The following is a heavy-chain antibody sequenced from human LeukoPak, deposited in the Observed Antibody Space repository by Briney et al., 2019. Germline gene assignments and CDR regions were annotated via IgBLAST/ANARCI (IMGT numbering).Heavy chain of an antibody. D-gene: IGHD3-10*01. Sequence: GGSLRLSCAASGFTFSNYWMTWVRQAPGKGLEWVASIKQDGSEKYYVDSVKGRFTFSRDNAKNSLYLQMDSLRAEDTAIYYCARDKSAGADTGSSFYYWGQGALVTVSS. J-gene: IGHJ4*02. V-gene: IGHV3-7*03. CDR2: IKQDGSEK. CDR3: ARDKSAGADTGSSFYY. CDR1: GFTFSNYW.